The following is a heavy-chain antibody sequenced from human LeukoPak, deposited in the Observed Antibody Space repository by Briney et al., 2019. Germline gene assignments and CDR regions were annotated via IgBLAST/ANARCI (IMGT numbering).Heavy chain of an antibody. CDR3: ARGKDIAMGY. Sequence: ASVKVSCKASVYTFTSYDINWVRQATGQGLGCMGWMNPNSGNTGYAQKFQGRVTITRNTSISTAYMELSSLRSEDTAVYYCARGKDIAMGYWGQGTLVTVSS. V-gene: IGHV1-8*03. CDR2: MNPNSGNT. CDR1: VYTFTSYD. D-gene: IGHD5-24*01. J-gene: IGHJ4*02.